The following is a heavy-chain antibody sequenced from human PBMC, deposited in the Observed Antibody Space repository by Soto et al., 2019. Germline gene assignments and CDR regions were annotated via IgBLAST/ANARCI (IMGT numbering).Heavy chain of an antibody. D-gene: IGHD3-10*01. CDR1: GGSISSSSYY. CDR3: AGQLLWFGELLSVRFDY. CDR2: IYYSGST. V-gene: IGHV4-39*01. J-gene: IGHJ4*02. Sequence: SETLSLTCTVSGGSISSSSYYWGWIRQPPGKGLEWIGSIYYSGSTYYNPSLKSRVTISVDTSKNQFSLKLSSVTAADTAVYYCAGQLLWFGELLSVRFDYWGQGTLVTVS.